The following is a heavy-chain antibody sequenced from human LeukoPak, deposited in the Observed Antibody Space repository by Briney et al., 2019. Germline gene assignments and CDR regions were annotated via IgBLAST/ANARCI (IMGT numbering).Heavy chain of an antibody. Sequence: SETLSLTCTVSGYSISSGFYWGWIRQPPGKGLEWIGEIYHSGSTNYNPSLKSRVTISVDKSKNQFSLKLSSVTAADTAVYHCARSPGAAGNFDYWGQGTLVTVSS. CDR3: ARSPGAAGNFDY. CDR2: IYHSGST. J-gene: IGHJ4*02. CDR1: GYSISSGFY. V-gene: IGHV4-38-2*02. D-gene: IGHD6-13*01.